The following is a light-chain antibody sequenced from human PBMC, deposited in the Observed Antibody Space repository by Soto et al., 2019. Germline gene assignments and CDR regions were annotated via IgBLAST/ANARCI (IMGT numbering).Light chain of an antibody. Sequence: QSVLTEPPFVSGSPGRSITSACTGSSRDVGAYNYVSWYQQHPGKAPKPLIFEVSSRPPGVSNRFSGSKSGSTASLTIAGLQVEDEADYYCSSYADSHTLYVFGTGTKVTDL. CDR3: SSYADSHTLYV. CDR2: EVS. J-gene: IGLJ1*01. CDR1: SRDVGAYNY. V-gene: IGLV2-14*01.